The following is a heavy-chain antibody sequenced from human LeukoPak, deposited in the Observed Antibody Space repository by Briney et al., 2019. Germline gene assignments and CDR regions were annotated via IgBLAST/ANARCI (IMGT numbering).Heavy chain of an antibody. J-gene: IGHJ4*02. V-gene: IGHV1-18*01. CDR3: ARGVVTAIPSYFDY. CDR2: ISAYNGNT. CDR1: GYTFTSYG. Sequence: GASVKVSCKASGYTFTSYGISWVRQAPGQGLEWMGWISAYNGNTHYAQKLQGRVTMARDTSTSTVYMELSSLRSEDTAVYYCARGVVTAIPSYFDYWGQGTLVTVSS. D-gene: IGHD2-21*02.